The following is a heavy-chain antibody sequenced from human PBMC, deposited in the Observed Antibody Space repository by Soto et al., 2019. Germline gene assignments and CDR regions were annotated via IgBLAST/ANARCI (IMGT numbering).Heavy chain of an antibody. D-gene: IGHD3-10*01. CDR1: GYTFSKYW. Sequence: GESLKISCKGSGYTFSKYWIVWVRQTPGKGLEXMGXXYXXDXXXXXSXXXEGQVTFSVDKSINTAYLQWNSLKASETAMYYCARQGGEYNTMSDYWGQGTLVTVSS. J-gene: IGHJ4*02. V-gene: IGHV5-51*01. CDR2: XYXXDXXX. CDR3: ARQGGEYNTMSDY.